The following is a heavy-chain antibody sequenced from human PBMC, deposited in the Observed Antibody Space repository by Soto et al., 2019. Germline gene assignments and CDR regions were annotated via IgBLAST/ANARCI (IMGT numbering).Heavy chain of an antibody. D-gene: IGHD2-8*01. CDR3: ARKTYGNNVGYFDP. J-gene: IGHJ5*02. V-gene: IGHV4-30-2*01. CDR1: GGSISSGGYS. Sequence: SETLSLTCAVSGGSISSGGYSWSWIRQPPGKGLEWIGYMYHSGSTYYNPSLKSRVTISIDRSKNQFSLKVRSVTAADTAVYYCARKTYGNNVGYFDPWGKEIQVTVS. CDR2: MYHSGST.